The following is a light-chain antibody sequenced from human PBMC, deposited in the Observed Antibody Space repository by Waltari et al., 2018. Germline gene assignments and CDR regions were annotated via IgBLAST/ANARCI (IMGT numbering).Light chain of an antibody. J-gene: IGLJ3*02. V-gene: IGLV5-37*01. CDR3: MFWPSNVWV. Sequence: QPVLTQPPSSSASPGESARLTCTLPSAINVGDFNISWYQQKPGSPPRFLLYYKSDSEKAQGAGVPSRFSGSKVASANAGILLISRLQSEDEADYYCMFWPSNVWVFGGGTNLTVL. CDR1: SAINVGDFN. CDR2: YKSDSEK.